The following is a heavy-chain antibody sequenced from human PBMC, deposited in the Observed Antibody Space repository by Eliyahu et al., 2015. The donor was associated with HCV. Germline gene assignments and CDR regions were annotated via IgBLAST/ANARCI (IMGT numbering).Heavy chain of an antibody. D-gene: IGHD3-9*01. V-gene: IGHV1-8*01. CDR3: ARDLDITEGDWFDP. CDR1: GYXFXSYD. J-gene: IGHJ5*02. Sequence: QVQLVQSGAEVKKPGASVKVSCKASGYXFXSYDINWVRQATGQGLEWMGWMNPNSGNTGYAQKFQGRVTMTRNTSISTAYMELSSLRSEDTAVYYCARDLDITEGDWFDPWGQGTLVTVSS. CDR2: MNPNSGNT.